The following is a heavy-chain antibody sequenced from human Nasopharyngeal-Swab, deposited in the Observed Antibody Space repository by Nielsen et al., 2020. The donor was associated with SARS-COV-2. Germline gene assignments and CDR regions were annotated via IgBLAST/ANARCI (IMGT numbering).Heavy chain of an antibody. J-gene: IGHJ3*02. CDR1: GGSISSYY. D-gene: IGHD6-19*01. CDR3: ARDPNSSGGVDAFDI. CDR2: IYYSGST. V-gene: IGHV4-59*13. Sequence: ESLKISCTVSGGSISSYYWSWIRPPPGKGLAWIGYIYYSGSTNYNPSLKSRVTISVDTSKNQFSLKLSSVTAADTAVYYCARDPNSSGGVDAFDIWGQGTMVTVSS.